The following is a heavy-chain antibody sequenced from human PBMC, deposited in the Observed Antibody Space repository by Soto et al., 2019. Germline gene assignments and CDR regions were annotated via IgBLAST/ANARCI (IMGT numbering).Heavy chain of an antibody. Sequence: GGSLRLSCAASGFTFSNAWMSWVRQAPGKGLEWVGRIKSKTDGGTTDYAAPVKGRFTISRDDSKNTLYLQMNSLKTEDTAVYYCTTEQLGYCSSTSCNWFDPWGQGTLVTVSS. V-gene: IGHV3-15*01. CDR3: TTEQLGYCSSTSCNWFDP. CDR2: IKSKTDGGTT. D-gene: IGHD2-2*01. CDR1: GFTFSNAW. J-gene: IGHJ5*02.